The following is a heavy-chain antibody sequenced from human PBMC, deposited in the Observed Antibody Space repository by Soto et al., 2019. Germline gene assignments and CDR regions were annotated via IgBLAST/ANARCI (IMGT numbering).Heavy chain of an antibody. CDR1: GYRFTSYW. Sequence: GESLKISCKGSGYRFTSYWVGWVRQMPGKGPEWMGIINPADSDTRYGPSFQGQVTISVDKSISTAYLQWSSLKASDTAMYYCTRHLNWNDWTHFDYWGQGTLVTVS. CDR3: TRHLNWNDWTHFDY. CDR2: INPADSDT. J-gene: IGHJ4*02. V-gene: IGHV5-51*01. D-gene: IGHD1-20*01.